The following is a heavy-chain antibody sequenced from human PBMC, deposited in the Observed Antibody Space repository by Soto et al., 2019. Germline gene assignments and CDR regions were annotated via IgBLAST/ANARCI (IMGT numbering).Heavy chain of an antibody. CDR3: ARDRSSLTMIVVVITPDAFDI. CDR2: INPYNGNT. J-gene: IGHJ3*02. Sequence: ASVNVSSKASGYTFTSYYMHWVRQAPGQGLEWMGIINPYNGNTSYAQKFQGRVTMTRDTSTSTAYMELSSLRSDDTAVYYCARDRSSLTMIVVVITPDAFDIWGQGTMVTVSS. CDR1: GYTFTSYY. V-gene: IGHV1-46*01. D-gene: IGHD3-22*01.